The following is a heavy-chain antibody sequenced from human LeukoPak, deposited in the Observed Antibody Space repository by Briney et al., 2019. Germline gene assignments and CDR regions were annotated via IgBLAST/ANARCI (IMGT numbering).Heavy chain of an antibody. CDR2: IYPGDSDT. V-gene: IGHV5-51*01. CDR3: ATWGRRDGLDY. CDR1: GYSFSSYW. Sequence: GESLKISCKGSGYSFSSYWIGWVRRMPGKGLEWMGIIYPGDSDTRYSPSFEGQVTISADKSFSTAYLQWSSLKASDTAMYYCATWGRRDGLDYWGQGTLVTVSS. D-gene: IGHD5-24*01. J-gene: IGHJ4*02.